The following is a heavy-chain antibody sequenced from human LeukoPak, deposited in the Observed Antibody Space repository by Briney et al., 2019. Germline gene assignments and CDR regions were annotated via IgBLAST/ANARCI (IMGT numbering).Heavy chain of an antibody. CDR3: AREGGGGYVSLAWDGMDV. J-gene: IGHJ6*02. V-gene: IGHV1-18*01. CDR2: ISAYNGNT. D-gene: IGHD5-12*01. CDR1: GYTFTSYG. Sequence: ASVKVSCKASGYTFTSYGISWVRQAPGQGLEWMGWISAYNGNTNYAQKLQGRVTMTTDTSTSTAYMELRSLRSDDTAVYYCAREGGGGYVSLAWDGMDVWGQGTTVTVSS.